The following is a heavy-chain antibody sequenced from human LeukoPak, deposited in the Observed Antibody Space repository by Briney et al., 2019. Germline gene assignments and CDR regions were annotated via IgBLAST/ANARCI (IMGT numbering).Heavy chain of an antibody. D-gene: IGHD3-10*01. CDR2: IYDSGST. Sequence: PSETLSLTCTLSGGSITSNRNYWGWLRQPPGKGLEWIGSIYDSGSTYYNPSLKSRVTVSVDTSKKQLSLKLSSVTAADTAVYYCAGHAVITMVRGANIDYWGQGTQVTVSS. CDR3: AGHAVITMVRGANIDY. CDR1: GGSITSNRNY. V-gene: IGHV4-39*01. J-gene: IGHJ4*02.